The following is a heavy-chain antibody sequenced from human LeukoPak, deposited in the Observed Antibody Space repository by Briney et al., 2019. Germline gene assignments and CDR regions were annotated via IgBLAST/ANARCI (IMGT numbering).Heavy chain of an antibody. CDR1: GYTFTSYG. CDR2: ISAYNGNT. Sequence: AAVKVSCKAYGYTFTSYGISWVRQDPGQGIEWLGWISAYNGNTNYAQKLQGSVTMTTDTYTSTAYMELRSLRSDDAAVYYCARGDRYSSSSYVYYWGQGTLVTVSS. V-gene: IGHV1-18*01. CDR3: ARGDRYSSSSYVYY. J-gene: IGHJ4*02. D-gene: IGHD6-6*01.